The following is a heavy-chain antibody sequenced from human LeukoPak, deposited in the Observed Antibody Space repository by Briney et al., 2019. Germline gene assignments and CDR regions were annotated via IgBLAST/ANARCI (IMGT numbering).Heavy chain of an antibody. CDR3: ARGGSWDVAARPNWFDP. Sequence: SVKVPCKASGGTFSSYAISWVRQAPGQGLEWMGGIIPIFGTANYAQKFQGRVTITADESTSTAYMELSSLRSEDTAVYYCARGGSWDVAARPNWFDPWGQGTLVTVSS. V-gene: IGHV1-69*13. CDR2: IIPIFGTA. CDR1: GGTFSSYA. D-gene: IGHD6-6*01. J-gene: IGHJ5*02.